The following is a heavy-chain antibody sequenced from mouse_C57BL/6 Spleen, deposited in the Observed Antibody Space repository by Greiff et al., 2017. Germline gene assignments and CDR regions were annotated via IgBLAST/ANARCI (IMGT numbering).Heavy chain of an antibody. CDR1: GYTFTSYW. D-gene: IGHD2-3*01. Sequence: VKLQQPGAELVKPGASVKMSCKASGYTFTSYWITWVKQRPGQGLEWIGDIYPGSGSTNYNEKFKSKATLTVDTSSSTAYMQLSSLTSEDSAVYYCARGGAYDNYAMDYWGQGTSVTVSS. CDR2: IYPGSGST. CDR3: ARGGAYDNYAMDY. V-gene: IGHV1-55*01. J-gene: IGHJ4*01.